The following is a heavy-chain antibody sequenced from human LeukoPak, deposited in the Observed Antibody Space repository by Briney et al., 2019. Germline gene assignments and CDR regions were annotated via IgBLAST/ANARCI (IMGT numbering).Heavy chain of an antibody. CDR3: ARDIDRVFNWFDP. D-gene: IGHD6-13*01. V-gene: IGHV1-3*01. J-gene: IGHJ5*02. CDR2: INAGNGNT. Sequence: ASVKVSCKASGYIFTSYAMHCVRQAPGQRLEWMGWINAGNGNTKYSQKFQGRVTITRDTSASTVYMELSSLRSEDTAVYYCARDIDRVFNWFDPWGQGTLVTVSS. CDR1: GYIFTSYA.